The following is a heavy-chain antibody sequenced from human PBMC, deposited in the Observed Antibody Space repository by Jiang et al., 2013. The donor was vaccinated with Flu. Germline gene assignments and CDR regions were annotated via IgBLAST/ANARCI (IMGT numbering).Heavy chain of an antibody. Sequence: WVRQMPGKGLGGMGIIYPGDSDTRYSPSFQGQVTISADKSISTAYLQWSSLKASDTAMYYCARQWFGELSPVGAFDIWGQGTMVTVSS. V-gene: IGHV5-51*01. CDR3: ARQWFGELSPVGAFDI. J-gene: IGHJ3*02. CDR2: IYPGDSDT. D-gene: IGHD3-10*01.